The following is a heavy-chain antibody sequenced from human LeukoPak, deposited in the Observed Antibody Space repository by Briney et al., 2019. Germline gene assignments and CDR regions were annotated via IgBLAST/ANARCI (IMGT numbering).Heavy chain of an antibody. CDR3: ATEGSTISYGMDV. Sequence: SVKVSCKASGGTFSSYAISWVRQAPGPGLEWMGRIIPIFGIANYAQKFQGRVTITADKSTSTAYMELSSLRSEDTAVYYCATEGSTISYGMDVWGQGTTVTVSS. D-gene: IGHD3-3*01. V-gene: IGHV1-69*04. CDR2: IIPIFGIA. CDR1: GGTFSSYA. J-gene: IGHJ6*02.